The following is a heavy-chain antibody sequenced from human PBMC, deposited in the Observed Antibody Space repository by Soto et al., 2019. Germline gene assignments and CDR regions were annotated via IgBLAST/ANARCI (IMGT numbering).Heavy chain of an antibody. CDR2: IIPIFGTA. V-gene: IGHV1-69*13. CDR3: ARGVRGYCSSTSCYTNLVY. CDR1: GGTFSSYA. D-gene: IGHD2-2*02. Sequence: SVKVSCKASGGTFSSYAISWVRQAPGQGLEWMGGIIPIFGTANYAQKFQGRVTITADESTSTAYMELSSLRSEDTAVYYCARGVRGYCSSTSCYTNLVYWGPGTLVNVFS. J-gene: IGHJ4*02.